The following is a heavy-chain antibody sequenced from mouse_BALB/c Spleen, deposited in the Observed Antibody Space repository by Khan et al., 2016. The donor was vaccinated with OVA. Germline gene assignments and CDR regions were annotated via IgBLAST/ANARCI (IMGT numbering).Heavy chain of an antibody. CDR1: GYSITSGYG. V-gene: IGHV3-1*02. Sequence: VQLKESGPGLVKPSQSLSLTCTVTGYSITSGYGWYWIRQFPGNKLEWMGYISYSGSTNYNPSLKSRISITRDTSKNQFFLKLNSVTTEDTATYYWARTARINSWGQGTTLTVSS. D-gene: IGHD1-2*01. CDR3: ARTARINS. CDR2: ISYSGST. J-gene: IGHJ2*01.